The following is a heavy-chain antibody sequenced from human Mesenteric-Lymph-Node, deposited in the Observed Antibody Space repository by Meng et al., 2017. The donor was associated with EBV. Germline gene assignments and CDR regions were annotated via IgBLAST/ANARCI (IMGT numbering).Heavy chain of an antibody. V-gene: IGHV3-74*01. Sequence: VQRVESGGGLVQPGGSLRLSCAASGFTFSSYWMHWVRQAPGKGLVWVSHINTYGSRTDYADSVKGRFTISRDNAKNTLSLQMNSLRAEDTAVYYCTSDLGGATDFWGQGTLVTVSS. J-gene: IGHJ4*02. CDR1: GFTFSSYW. D-gene: IGHD1-26*01. CDR3: TSDLGGATDF. CDR2: INTYGSRT.